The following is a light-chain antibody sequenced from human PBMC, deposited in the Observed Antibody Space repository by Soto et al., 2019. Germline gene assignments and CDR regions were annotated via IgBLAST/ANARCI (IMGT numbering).Light chain of an antibody. CDR1: QSISNL. CDR2: KAS. J-gene: IGKJ1*01. V-gene: IGKV1-5*03. CDR3: QQYNSFSRT. Sequence: DIQMTQSPSTLSASVGDRVTITCRASQSISNLLAWYQQNPGKAPKLLIYKASSLESGVPSRFSGSGSGTEFTLTISSLQPDDFATYYCQQYNSFSRTFGQGTKVEIK.